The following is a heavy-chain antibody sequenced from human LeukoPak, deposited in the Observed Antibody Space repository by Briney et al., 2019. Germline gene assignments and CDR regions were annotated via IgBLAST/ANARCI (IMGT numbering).Heavy chain of an antibody. V-gene: IGHV4-34*01. Sequence: SETLSLTCAVYGGSFSGYYWSLIRQPPGKGLEWIGEINHSGSTNYNPSLKSRVTISVDTSKNQFSLKLSSVTAADTAVYYCARGQWIQLFDYWGQGTLVTVSS. CDR3: ARGQWIQLFDY. CDR2: INHSGST. D-gene: IGHD5-18*01. J-gene: IGHJ4*02. CDR1: GGSFSGYY.